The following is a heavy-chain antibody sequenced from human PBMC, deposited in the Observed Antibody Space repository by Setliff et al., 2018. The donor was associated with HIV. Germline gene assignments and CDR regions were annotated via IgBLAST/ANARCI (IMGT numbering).Heavy chain of an antibody. CDR2: IYPGDSET. J-gene: IGHJ3*02. Sequence: PGESLKISCKGAGYRFTSHWIAWVRQMPGKGLEWMGNIYPGDSETRYSPSYHGQVTFSADTTVDTAYLQWNTLKSSDTAMYYCAREIRTIEGGALDIWGQGTLVTVSS. D-gene: IGHD1-1*01. CDR3: AREIRTIEGGALDI. V-gene: IGHV5-51*01. CDR1: GYRFTSHW.